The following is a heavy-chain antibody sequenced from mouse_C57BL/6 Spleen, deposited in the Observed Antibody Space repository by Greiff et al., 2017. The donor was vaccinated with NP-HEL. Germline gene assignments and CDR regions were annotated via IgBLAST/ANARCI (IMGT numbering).Heavy chain of an antibody. CDR3: ARAVLRFYFDV. CDR1: GFTFSSYA. Sequence: EVKLVESGGGLVKPGGSLKLSCAASGFTFSSYAMSWVRQTPEKRLEWVATISDGGSYTYYPDNVKGRFTISRDNAKNNLYLQMSHLKSEDTAMYYCARAVLRFYFDVWGTGTTVTVSS. D-gene: IGHD1-1*01. V-gene: IGHV5-4*03. CDR2: ISDGGSYT. J-gene: IGHJ1*03.